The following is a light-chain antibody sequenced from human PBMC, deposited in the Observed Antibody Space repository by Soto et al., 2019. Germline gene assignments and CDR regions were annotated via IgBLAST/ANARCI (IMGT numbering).Light chain of an antibody. Sequence: QSVLTQPPSVSGSPGQSVAISYTGTSSDVGSYNRVSWYQQPPGTAPKLMIYEVSNRPSGVPDRFSGSKSGNTASLTISGLQAEDEADYYCSSYTTSNTYVFGTGTKVTV. J-gene: IGLJ1*01. CDR3: SSYTTSNTYV. V-gene: IGLV2-18*02. CDR1: SSDVGSYNR. CDR2: EVS.